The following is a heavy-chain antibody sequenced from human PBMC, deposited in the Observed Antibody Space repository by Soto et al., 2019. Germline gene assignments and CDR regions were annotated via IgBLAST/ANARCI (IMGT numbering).Heavy chain of an antibody. D-gene: IGHD1-1*01. J-gene: IGHJ6*02. CDR3: ARATIPNWNYYGMDV. V-gene: IGHV4-31*03. Sequence: QVQLQESGPGQVKPSQTLSLTCTVSGGSVNSGGYHWSWIRQHPGKGLEWIGDIYYSGSTYYNPSLKSRVTISIDPSTNHFSLHLSALTAADTAVYYCARATIPNWNYYGMDVWGQGTTVTVSS. CDR1: GGSVNSGGYH. CDR2: IYYSGST.